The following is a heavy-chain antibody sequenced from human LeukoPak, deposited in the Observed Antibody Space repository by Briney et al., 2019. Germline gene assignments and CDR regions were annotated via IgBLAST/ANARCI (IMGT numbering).Heavy chain of an antibody. J-gene: IGHJ4*02. Sequence: PSETLSLTXTVSGGSIRSYYWSWIRQPPGKGLEWIGYIYYSGNTNNNPSLKSRVTISVDTSKNQFSLKLSSVTAADTAVYYCARTYYGSGSFRYYFDYWGQGTLVTVSS. CDR1: GGSIRSYY. CDR2: IYYSGNT. D-gene: IGHD3-10*01. CDR3: ARTYYGSGSFRYYFDY. V-gene: IGHV4-59*01.